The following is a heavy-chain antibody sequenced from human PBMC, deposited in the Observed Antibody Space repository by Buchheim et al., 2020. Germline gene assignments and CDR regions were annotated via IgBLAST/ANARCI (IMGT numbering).Heavy chain of an antibody. J-gene: IGHJ6*04. CDR2: IRSKANSYAT. CDR3: TRRRGDQLDGLDV. V-gene: IGHV3-73*01. Sequence: EVQLVESGGGLVQPGGSLILSCAASGFTFSGSAINWVRQASGKGLEWVGRIRSKANSYATAYAASVKGRFTISRDDSKSTAYLEMNSLKNDDTAVYYCTRRRGDQLDGLDVWGKGTT. D-gene: IGHD3-10*01. CDR1: GFTFSGSA.